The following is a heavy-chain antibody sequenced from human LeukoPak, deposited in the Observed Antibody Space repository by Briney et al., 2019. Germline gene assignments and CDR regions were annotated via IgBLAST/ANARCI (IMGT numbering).Heavy chain of an antibody. V-gene: IGHV3-21*06. CDR3: ARDTSSIVGPRFDY. CDR2: IDSTSRFI. D-gene: IGHD1-26*01. CDR1: GFSFSTYG. J-gene: IGHJ4*02. Sequence: GGSLRLSCAASGFSFSTYGMHWVRQAPGKGLEWVASIDSTSRFIEYTDSVKGRFTISRDNARSYLYLQMNTLRDEDTAVYYCARDTSSIVGPRFDYWGQGTLVTVSS.